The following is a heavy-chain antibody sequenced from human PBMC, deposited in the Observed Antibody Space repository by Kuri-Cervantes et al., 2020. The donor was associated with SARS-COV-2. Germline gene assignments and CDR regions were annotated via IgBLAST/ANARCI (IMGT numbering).Heavy chain of an antibody. J-gene: IGHJ5*02. Sequence: ASVKVSCKASGYTFTSYYMHWVRQAPGQGLEWMGWISAYNGNTNYAQKLQGRVTMTTDTSTSTAYMELRSLRSDDTAVYYCAREESNWNYGGWFDPWGQGTLVTVSS. V-gene: IGHV1-18*04. CDR3: AREESNWNYGGWFDP. D-gene: IGHD1-7*01. CDR2: ISAYNGNT. CDR1: GYTFTSYY.